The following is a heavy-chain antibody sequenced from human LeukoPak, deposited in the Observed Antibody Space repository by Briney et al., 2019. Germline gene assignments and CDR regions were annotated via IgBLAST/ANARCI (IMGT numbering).Heavy chain of an antibody. Sequence: PSETLSLTCTVSGGSISSYYWSWIRQPPGKGLEWIGYIYYSGSTNYNPSLKSRVTISVDTSKDHFSLKLSSVTAADTAVYYCAGQVLPGGMDVWGQGTTVTVSS. V-gene: IGHV4-59*08. J-gene: IGHJ6*02. CDR1: GGSISSYY. CDR2: IYYSGST. CDR3: AGQVLPGGMDV.